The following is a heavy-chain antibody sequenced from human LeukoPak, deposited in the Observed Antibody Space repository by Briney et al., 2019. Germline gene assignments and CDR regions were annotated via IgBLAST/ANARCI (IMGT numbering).Heavy chain of an antibody. J-gene: IGHJ6*02. CDR1: GGSISSRSYY. V-gene: IGHV4-39*01. CDR3: ARLRYGGGSSWEKYYYYGMDV. D-gene: IGHD6-13*01. CDR2: VYYRGST. Sequence: SETLSLTCTVSGGSISSRSYYWGWIRQPPGKGLEWIGTVYYRGSTYYSPSLKSRVTISVDTSKNQFPLKLSSVTAADTAVYYCARLRYGGGSSWEKYYYYGMDVWGQGTTVTVSS.